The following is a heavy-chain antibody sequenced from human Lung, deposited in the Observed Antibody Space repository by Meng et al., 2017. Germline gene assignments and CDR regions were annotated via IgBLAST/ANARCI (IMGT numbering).Heavy chain of an antibody. CDR3: ARFETVGVATGDF. CDR1: GFTFSNYS. J-gene: IGHJ4*02. V-gene: IGHV3-21*01. D-gene: IGHD2-15*01. Sequence: EVQLVESGGGLGTPGGSLRLSCAASGFTFSNYSMNWVRQAPGKELEWVSSISSDSRYIFYADSVKGRFTISRDNGKKLLYLQMNSLSPEDTAVFYCARFETVGVATGDFWGQGTLVTVSS. CDR2: ISSDSRYI.